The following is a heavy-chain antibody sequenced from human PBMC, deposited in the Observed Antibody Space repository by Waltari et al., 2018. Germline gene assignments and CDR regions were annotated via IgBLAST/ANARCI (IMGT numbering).Heavy chain of an antibody. CDR2: IWYDGSQK. Sequence: QVQLVESGGGVVQPGNSLRLPRAASGSTVTPLGLPRVRQAPGRGLEWVAMIWYDGSQKYYADSVKGRFTISRDNSRNTLYLQMNSLRVEDTAVYYCAREAFGYDSSGYFCDYWGLGTLVTVSS. J-gene: IGHJ4*02. CDR3: AREAFGYDSSGYFCDY. CDR1: GSTVTPLG. D-gene: IGHD3-22*01. V-gene: IGHV3-33*01.